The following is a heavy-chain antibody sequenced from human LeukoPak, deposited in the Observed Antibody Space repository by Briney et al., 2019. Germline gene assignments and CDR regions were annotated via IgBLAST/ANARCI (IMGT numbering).Heavy chain of an antibody. CDR1: GFTFDNSA. Sequence: GGSLRLSCAGSGFTFDNSALSWVRQAPGKGLEWVSAISTRGETNYADSVRGRITISRDNFKRTVFLQLNSLRADDTAIYYCARRRLLAFDAFDVWGRGTMVTVS. CDR2: ISTRGET. D-gene: IGHD2-15*01. V-gene: IGHV3-23*01. CDR3: ARRRLLAFDAFDV. J-gene: IGHJ3*01.